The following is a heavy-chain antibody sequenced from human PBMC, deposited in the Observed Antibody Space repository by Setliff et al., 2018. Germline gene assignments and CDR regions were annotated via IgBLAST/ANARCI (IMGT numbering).Heavy chain of an antibody. CDR1: GYSFTKYF. CDR3: VRQDILTGYYAFDY. D-gene: IGHD3-9*01. Sequence: GASVKVSCKTSGYSFTKYFLHWVRQAPGQGLEWMGRVFTATDDTQFRTEFQGRVSVTRDTSMSTTYMELSGLRSDDTAVYYCVRQDILTGYYAFDYWGQGTPVPVSS. V-gene: IGHV1-2*06. CDR2: VFTATDDT. J-gene: IGHJ4*02.